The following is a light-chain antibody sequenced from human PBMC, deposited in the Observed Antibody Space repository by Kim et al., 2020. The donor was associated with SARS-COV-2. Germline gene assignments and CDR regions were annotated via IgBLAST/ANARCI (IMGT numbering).Light chain of an antibody. CDR1: NIGSHT. V-gene: IGLV1-44*01. J-gene: IGLJ1*01. CDR3: ATWDGSQNAYV. Sequence: PRQRVTSSCSGGNIGSHTVSWYQHLPGTAPTFLMYRNDQRPSGVPDRFSGSKSGTSASLAISGLQSEDEAEYDCATWDGSQNAYVFGTGTTVTVL. CDR2: RND.